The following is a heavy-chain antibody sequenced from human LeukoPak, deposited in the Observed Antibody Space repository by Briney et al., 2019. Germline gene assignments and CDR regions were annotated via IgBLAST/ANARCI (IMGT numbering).Heavy chain of an antibody. J-gene: IGHJ4*02. Sequence: ASVKVSCKASGYTFTSHFMHWVRQAPGQGLEWMGWINPNSGGTNYAQKFQGRVTMTRDTSISTAYMELSRLRSDDTAVYYCARGAAVAGTLLFCWGQGTLVTVSS. CDR3: ARGAAVAGTLLFC. D-gene: IGHD6-19*01. V-gene: IGHV1-2*02. CDR1: GYTFTSHF. CDR2: INPNSGGT.